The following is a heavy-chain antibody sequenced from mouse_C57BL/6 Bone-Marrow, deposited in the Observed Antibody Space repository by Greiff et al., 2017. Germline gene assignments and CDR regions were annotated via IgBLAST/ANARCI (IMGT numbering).Heavy chain of an antibody. J-gene: IGHJ2*01. Sequence: VQLQQPGAELVKPGASVKLSCKAFGYTFTSYWMHWVKQRPGQGLEWIGMIHPNSGSTNYNEKFKSKATRTVDKSSRTAYMQLTSPTSEDSAVYYCARDYYGSSYVDYLGDWGQGTTLTVSS. CDR2: IHPNSGST. D-gene: IGHD1-1*01. CDR1: GYTFTSYW. V-gene: IGHV1-64*01. CDR3: ARDYYGSSYVDYLGD.